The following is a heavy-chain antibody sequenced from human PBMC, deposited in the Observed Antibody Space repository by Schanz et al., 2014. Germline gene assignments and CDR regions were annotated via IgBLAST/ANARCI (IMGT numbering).Heavy chain of an antibody. CDR3: AKDRSWDYDSSGYFDY. V-gene: IGHV3-23*04. CDR1: GFNFSDYA. Sequence: EVQLVESGGGLVQPGGSLRLSCAASGFNFSDYAMCWVRQAPGKGLEWVSAISGGGGTTYYTDSVKGRFTISRDNSKNTLYLQMNSLRAEDTAVYYCAKDRSWDYDSSGYFDYWGQGTLVTVSS. D-gene: IGHD3-22*01. CDR2: ISGGGGTT. J-gene: IGHJ4*02.